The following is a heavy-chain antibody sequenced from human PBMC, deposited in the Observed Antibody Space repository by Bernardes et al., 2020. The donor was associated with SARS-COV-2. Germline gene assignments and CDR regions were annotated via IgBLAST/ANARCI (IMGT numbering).Heavy chain of an antibody. CDR1: GGSISSSSFY. CDR3: AREVSSSDGMDV. J-gene: IGHJ6*02. Sequence: SETLSLTCAVSGGSISSSSFYWGWIRQPPGKGLEWIGAIYYTGKTYHNPSLKSRVIMSIDASRNQCSLRLSSVTAADTAVYYCAREVSSSDGMDVWGRGTTVTVSS. D-gene: IGHD2-2*01. V-gene: IGHV4-39*02. CDR2: IYYTGKT.